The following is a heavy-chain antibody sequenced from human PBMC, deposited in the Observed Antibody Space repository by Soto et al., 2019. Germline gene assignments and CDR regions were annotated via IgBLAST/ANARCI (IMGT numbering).Heavy chain of an antibody. CDR1: GLTFSSHA. CDR3: SKNPHRGPSSFYY. CDR2: ISGSGDKT. V-gene: IGHV3-23*01. Sequence: GGSLRLSCTASGLTFSSHAMSWVRQAPGKGLECVSTISGSGDKTYYADSVKGRFTISRDNSKNTVYLQMTSLRAEDTAIYFCSKNPHRGPSSFYYWGQGSLVPVSS. J-gene: IGHJ4*02.